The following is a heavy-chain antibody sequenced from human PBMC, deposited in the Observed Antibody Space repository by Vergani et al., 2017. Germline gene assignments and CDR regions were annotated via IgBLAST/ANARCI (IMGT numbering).Heavy chain of an antibody. V-gene: IGHV3-23*01. D-gene: IGHD1-26*01. CDR2: LTGGGGST. CDR3: ARGRSGSRIRRPNYAFDI. Sequence: EVQLLESGGSLKQPGGSVRLSCAASGFTFSTYAMHWVRQAPGKGLEWVSALTGGGGSTYYADSVKGRFTISRDNSKTTLYLQMSSLGAEDTAVYCCARGRSGSRIRRPNYAFDIWGQGTMVTVSS. CDR1: GFTFSTYA. J-gene: IGHJ3*02.